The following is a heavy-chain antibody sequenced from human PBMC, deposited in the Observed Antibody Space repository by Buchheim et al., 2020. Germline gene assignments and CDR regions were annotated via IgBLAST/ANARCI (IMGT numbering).Heavy chain of an antibody. CDR1: GFSFSSHW. CDR3: ASPLPDNVF. CDR2: IKQGGSES. D-gene: IGHD1-14*01. Sequence: EVQLVESGGGLVQPGGSLRLSCAASGFSFSSHWMSWVRQAPGKGLEWVAHIKQGGSESSYADSVEGRFTISRDDATNSLFLQMNSLRAEDTAVYYCASPLPDNVFWGQGTL. J-gene: IGHJ4*02. V-gene: IGHV3-7*03.